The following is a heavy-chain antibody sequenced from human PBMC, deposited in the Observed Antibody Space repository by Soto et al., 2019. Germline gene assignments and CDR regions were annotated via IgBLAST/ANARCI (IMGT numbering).Heavy chain of an antibody. J-gene: IGHJ3*02. CDR1: CSSISGYD. Sequence: SETLPLTCSVSCSSISGYDWSWMRHPPGTGLEXIGYIYYSWSTNYNPSLKSRVTISVDTSKNQFSLKLSSVNAADTAVYYCASHSSADSFDIWGQGTMVTVSS. D-gene: IGHD6-25*01. V-gene: IGHV4-59*01. CDR2: IYYSWST. CDR3: ASHSSADSFDI.